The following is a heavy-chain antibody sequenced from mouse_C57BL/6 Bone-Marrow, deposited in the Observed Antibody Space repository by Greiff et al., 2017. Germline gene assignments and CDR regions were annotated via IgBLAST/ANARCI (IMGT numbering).Heavy chain of an antibody. Sequence: QVQLKQPGAELVMPGASVKLSCKASGYTFTSYWMHWVKQRPGQGLEWIGEIDPSDSYTNYNQQFKGKSTLTVDKSSSTAYMQLSSLTSEDSAVYCCARETAQVYFDYWGQGTTLTVSS. CDR1: GYTFTSYW. D-gene: IGHD3-2*02. J-gene: IGHJ2*01. V-gene: IGHV1-69*01. CDR2: IDPSDSYT. CDR3: ARETAQVYFDY.